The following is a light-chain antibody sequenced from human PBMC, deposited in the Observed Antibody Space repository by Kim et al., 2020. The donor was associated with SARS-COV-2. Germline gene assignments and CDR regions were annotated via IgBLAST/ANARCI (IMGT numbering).Light chain of an antibody. CDR1: KLGDKY. CDR3: QAWDSSVV. CDR2: QDS. Sequence: SYELTQPPSVSVSPGQTASITCSGDKLGDKYACWYQQKPGQSPVLVIYQDSKRTSGIPERFSGSNSGNTATLTISGTQAMEEADYYCQAWDSSVVFGGGTQLTVL. V-gene: IGLV3-1*01. J-gene: IGLJ2*01.